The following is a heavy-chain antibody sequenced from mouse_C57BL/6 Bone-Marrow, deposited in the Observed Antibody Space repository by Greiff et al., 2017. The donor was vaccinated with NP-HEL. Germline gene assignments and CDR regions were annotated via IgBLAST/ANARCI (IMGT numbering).Heavy chain of an antibody. CDR1: GFTFSSYG. CDR2: ISSGGSYT. D-gene: IGHD2-4*01. Sequence: EVQGVESGGDLVKPGGSLKLSCAASGFTFSSYGMSWVRQTPDKRLEWVATISSGGSYTYYPDSVTGRFTISRDNAKNTLYLQMSSLKSEDTAMYYCASPYDYDVAWFAYWGQGTLVTVSA. J-gene: IGHJ3*01. V-gene: IGHV5-6*01. CDR3: ASPYDYDVAWFAY.